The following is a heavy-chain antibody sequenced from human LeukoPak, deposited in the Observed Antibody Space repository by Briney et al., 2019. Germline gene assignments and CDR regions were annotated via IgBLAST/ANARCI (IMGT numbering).Heavy chain of an antibody. J-gene: IGHJ6*03. Sequence: SVKVSCKASGGTFSSYAISWVRQAPGQGLEWMGRIIPIFGTANYAQKFQGRVTITTDESTSTAYMELSSLRSEDTAVYYCARDREVMRHYYYYMDVWGKGTTVTVSS. V-gene: IGHV1-69*05. CDR1: GGTFSSYA. D-gene: IGHD2-21*01. CDR2: IIPIFGTA. CDR3: ARDREVMRHYYYYMDV.